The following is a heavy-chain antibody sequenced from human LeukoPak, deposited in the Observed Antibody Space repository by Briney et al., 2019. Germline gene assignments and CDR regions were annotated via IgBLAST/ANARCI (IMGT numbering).Heavy chain of an antibody. Sequence: PSETLSLTCTVSGYSISSGYYWGWIRRPPGKGLEWIGSIYHSGSTYYNPSLKSRVTVSVDTSKNQFSLKLTSVTAADTAVYYCTRAPDILTGYTYWGQGTLVTVSS. CDR1: GYSISSGYY. V-gene: IGHV4-38-2*02. D-gene: IGHD3-9*01. CDR3: TRAPDILTGYTY. CDR2: IYHSGST. J-gene: IGHJ4*02.